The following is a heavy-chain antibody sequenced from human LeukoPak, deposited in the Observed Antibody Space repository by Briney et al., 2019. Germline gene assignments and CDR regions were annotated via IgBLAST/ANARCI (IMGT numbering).Heavy chain of an antibody. CDR2: INPSGGST. CDR1: GYTFTSYY. Sequence: ASVKVSCKASGYTFTSYYMHWVRQAPGQGLEWMGIINPSGGSTSYARKFQGRVTMTRDMSTSTVYMELSSLRSEDTAVYYCAREYGDDSSGYYPDYWGQGTLVTVSS. V-gene: IGHV1-46*01. D-gene: IGHD3-22*01. CDR3: AREYGDDSSGYYPDY. J-gene: IGHJ4*02.